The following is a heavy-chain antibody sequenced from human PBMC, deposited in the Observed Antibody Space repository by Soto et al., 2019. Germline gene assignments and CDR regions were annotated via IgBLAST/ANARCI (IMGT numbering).Heavy chain of an antibody. CDR1: GFSLTTSAVA. CDR2: IYGSDAK. J-gene: IGHJ4*02. V-gene: IGHV2-5*01. Sequence: QITLKESGPTLVKPTQTLTLTCTFSGFSLTTSAVAVGWIRQPPGKALEWLAIIYGSDAKYYSPSLKSGRTITKDLSTNQVVLTMTNMDPVDTATYYCARRNDPYYFDYWGQGTLVTVSS. CDR3: ARRNDPYYFDY. D-gene: IGHD1-1*01.